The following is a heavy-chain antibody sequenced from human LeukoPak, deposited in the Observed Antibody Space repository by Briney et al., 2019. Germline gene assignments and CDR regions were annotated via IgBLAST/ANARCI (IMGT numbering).Heavy chain of an antibody. CDR2: IYYSGST. CDR3: ARTRLGGVILNSDY. J-gene: IGHJ4*02. D-gene: IGHD3-16*02. V-gene: IGHV4-59*01. CDR1: GGSISSYY. Sequence: SETLSLTCTVSGGSISSYYWSWIRQPPGKGLEWIGYIYYSGSTNYNPSLKSRVTISVDTSKNQFSLKLSSVTAADTAVYYCARTRLGGVILNSDYWGQGTLVTVSS.